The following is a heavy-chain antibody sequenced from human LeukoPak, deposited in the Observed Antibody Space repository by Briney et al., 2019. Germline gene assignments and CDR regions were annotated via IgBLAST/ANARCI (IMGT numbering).Heavy chain of an antibody. CDR2: IIPIFGTA. D-gene: IGHD2-2*01. CDR1: GGTFSSYA. J-gene: IGHJ4*02. Sequence: SVKVSCKASGGTFSSYAISWVRQAPGQGLEWMGGIIPIFGTANYAQKFQGRVTITADESTSTAYMELSSLRSGDTAVYYCARGGIVVVPAAPPDPFDYWGQGTLVTVSS. V-gene: IGHV1-69*13. CDR3: ARGGIVVVPAAPPDPFDY.